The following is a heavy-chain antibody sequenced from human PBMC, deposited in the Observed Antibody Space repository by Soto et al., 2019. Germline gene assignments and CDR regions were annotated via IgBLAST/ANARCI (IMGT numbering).Heavy chain of an antibody. D-gene: IGHD3-22*01. V-gene: IGHV1-3*01. CDR3: ARDSRYYYDSSGYYTSNWFDP. J-gene: IGHJ5*02. Sequence: GASVKVSCKASGYTFTSYAMHWVRQAPGQRLEWMGWINAGNGNTKYSQKFQGRVTITRDTSASTAYMELSSLRSEDTAVYYCARDSRYYYDSSGYYTSNWFDPWGQGTLVTVSS. CDR1: GYTFTSYA. CDR2: INAGNGNT.